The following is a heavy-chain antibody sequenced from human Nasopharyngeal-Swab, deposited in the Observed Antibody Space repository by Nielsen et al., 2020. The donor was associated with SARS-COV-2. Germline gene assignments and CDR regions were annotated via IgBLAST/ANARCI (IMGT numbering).Heavy chain of an antibody. Sequence: ASVKVSCKASGYTFTSYGISWVRQAPGQGLEWMGWISAYNGNTNYAQKLQGRVTMTTDTSTSTAYMELRSLRSEDTAVYYCARGGPDIVVVPAEAFDIWGQGTMVTVSS. D-gene: IGHD2-2*01. CDR3: ARGGPDIVVVPAEAFDI. CDR2: ISAYNGNT. CDR1: GYTFTSYG. J-gene: IGHJ3*02. V-gene: IGHV1-18*01.